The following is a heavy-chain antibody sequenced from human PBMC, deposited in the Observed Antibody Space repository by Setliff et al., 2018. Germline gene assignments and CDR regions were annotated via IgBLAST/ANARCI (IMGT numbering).Heavy chain of an antibody. CDR2: IYHSGNT. V-gene: IGHV4-38-2*02. CDR1: GYSISSGYY. Sequence: PSETLSLTCTVSGYSISSGYYWGWIRQPPGKGLEWIGSIYHSGNTYYNPSLKSRVTLSVDTAKNQFSLRLTSVTATDTAVYYCARRPLPYYGSGTYYTYAFNIWGLGTMVTVSS. J-gene: IGHJ3*02. D-gene: IGHD3-10*01. CDR3: ARRPLPYYGSGTYYTYAFNI.